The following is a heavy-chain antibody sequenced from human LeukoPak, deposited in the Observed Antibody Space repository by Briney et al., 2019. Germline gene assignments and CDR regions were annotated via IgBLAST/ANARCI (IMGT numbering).Heavy chain of an antibody. V-gene: IGHV4-34*01. Sequence: SETLSLTCAVYGGSFSGYYWSWIRQPPGKGLEWIGEINHSGSTNYNPSLKSRVTISVDTSKNQFSLKLSSVTAADTAVYYCARVGTWELRGAFDIWGQGTMVTVSS. J-gene: IGHJ3*02. CDR2: INHSGST. D-gene: IGHD1-26*01. CDR3: ARVGTWELRGAFDI. CDR1: GGSFSGYY.